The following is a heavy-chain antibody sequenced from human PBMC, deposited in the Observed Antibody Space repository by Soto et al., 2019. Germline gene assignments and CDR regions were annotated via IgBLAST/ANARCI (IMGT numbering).Heavy chain of an antibody. D-gene: IGHD6-13*01. CDR3: ARMASAGTLNWFDP. Sequence: GASVKVSCKASGYTFINFDISWVRQATGQGLEWMGWMNPGSGKTGYANKFQGRVTMTRDASTGTAHLELSGLTSEDTAVYYCARMASAGTLNWFDPWGQGTLVTVSS. CDR2: MNPGSGKT. J-gene: IGHJ5*02. V-gene: IGHV1-8*02. CDR1: GYTFINFD.